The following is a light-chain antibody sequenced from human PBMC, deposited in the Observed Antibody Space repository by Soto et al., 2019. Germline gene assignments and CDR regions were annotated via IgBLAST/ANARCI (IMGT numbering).Light chain of an antibody. J-gene: IGKJ2*01. Sequence: DIVMTQSPDSLAVSLGERATINCKSSQSVLYNSNNKNYLAWYQQKAGQPPKLLIYWASTRESGVPDRFSGSGSGKDFTLTISSLHAEDVAVYYCQQYYSTPYTFGQGNKLEIK. CDR2: WAS. CDR3: QQYYSTPYT. CDR1: QSVLYNSNNKNY. V-gene: IGKV4-1*01.